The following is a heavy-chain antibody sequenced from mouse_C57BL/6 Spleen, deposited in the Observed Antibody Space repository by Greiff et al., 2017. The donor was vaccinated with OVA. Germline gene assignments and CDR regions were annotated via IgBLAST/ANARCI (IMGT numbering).Heavy chain of an antibody. Sequence: QVQLQQPGAELVKPGASVKLSCKASGYTFTSYWMQWVKQRPGQGLEWIGEIDPSDSYTNYNQKFKGKATLTVDTASSTAYMQLSSLTSEDSAVYYCARWGTTVVAFDYWGKGTTLTVSS. CDR3: ARWGTTVVAFDY. J-gene: IGHJ2*01. V-gene: IGHV1-50*01. D-gene: IGHD1-1*01. CDR2: IDPSDSYT. CDR1: GYTFTSYW.